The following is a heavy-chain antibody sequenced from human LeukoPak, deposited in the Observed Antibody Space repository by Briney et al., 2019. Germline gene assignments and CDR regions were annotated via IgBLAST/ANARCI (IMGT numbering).Heavy chain of an antibody. CDR3: ARGETYYYDSSGYYSGRWGYYFDY. D-gene: IGHD3-22*01. V-gene: IGHV3-33*01. J-gene: IGHJ4*02. CDR2: IWYDGSNE. CDR1: GCTFSSYG. Sequence: GRSLRLSWAASGCTFSSYGMHWGRQAPGRGVEWVAVIWYDGSNEYYADSVKGRFTISRDNSKNTLYLQMNSLRAEDTAVYYCARGETYYYDSSGYYSGRWGYYFDYWGQGTLVTVSS.